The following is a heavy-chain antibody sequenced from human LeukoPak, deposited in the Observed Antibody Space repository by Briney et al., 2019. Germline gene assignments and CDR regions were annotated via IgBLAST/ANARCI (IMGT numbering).Heavy chain of an antibody. V-gene: IGHV1-69*13. CDR1: GGTFSSYA. Sequence: PVASVRVSCKASGGTFSSYAISWVRQAPGQGLEWMGGIIPIFGTANYAQKFQGRVTITADESTSTAYMELSSLRSEDTAVYYCARDRYCSGGSCYPYWYFDLWGHGTLVTVSS. CDR2: IIPIFGTA. D-gene: IGHD2-15*01. J-gene: IGHJ2*01. CDR3: ARDRYCSGGSCYPYWYFDL.